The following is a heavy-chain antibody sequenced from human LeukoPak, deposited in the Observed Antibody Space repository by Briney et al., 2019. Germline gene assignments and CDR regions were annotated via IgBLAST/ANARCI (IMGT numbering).Heavy chain of an antibody. V-gene: IGHV1-18*01. D-gene: IGHD6-13*01. CDR2: ISAYNGNT. CDR1: GYPFTRYG. CDR3: ARGRGIAAAGTFLDY. Sequence: ASVKVSCKASGYPFTRYGISWVRQAPGQGLEWMGWISAYNGNTNYAQKLQGRVTMTTDTSTSTAYMELRSLRSDDTAVYYCARGRGIAAAGTFLDYWGQGTLVTVSS. J-gene: IGHJ4*02.